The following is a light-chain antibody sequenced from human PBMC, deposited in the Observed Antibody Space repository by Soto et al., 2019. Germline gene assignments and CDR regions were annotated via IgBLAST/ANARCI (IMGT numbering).Light chain of an antibody. CDR1: QSIRSW. CDR2: DAS. Sequence: DIQMTQSPSTLSASVGDRVTITCRASQSIRSWLAWYQQKPGQAPKLLIYDASSLESGVPSRFSGSGSGTEFTLTISSLQPDDFATYYCQQYNSYRTFGQGTKVEIK. J-gene: IGKJ1*01. CDR3: QQYNSYRT. V-gene: IGKV1-5*01.